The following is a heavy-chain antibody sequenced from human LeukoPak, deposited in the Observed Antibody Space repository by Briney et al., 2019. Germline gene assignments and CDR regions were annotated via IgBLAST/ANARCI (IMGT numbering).Heavy chain of an antibody. CDR2: IYYSGST. D-gene: IGHD2-2*01. CDR1: GGSISSGDYY. V-gene: IGHV4-30-4*08. CDR3: ARDRSKTRYCSSTSCSGLDY. J-gene: IGHJ4*02. Sequence: PSQTLSLTCTVSGGSISSGDYYWSWIRQPPGKGLEWIGYIYYSGSTYYNPSLKSRVTISVDTSKNQFSLKLSSVTAADTAVYYCARDRSKTRYCSSTSCSGLDYWGQGTLVTVSS.